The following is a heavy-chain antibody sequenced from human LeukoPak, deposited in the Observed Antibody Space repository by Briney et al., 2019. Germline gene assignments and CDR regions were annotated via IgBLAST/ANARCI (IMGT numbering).Heavy chain of an antibody. CDR1: GFTFSTYS. Sequence: GGSLRLSCAASGFTFSTYSMNWVRQAPGKGLEWVSYISISRSTIYYADSVKGRFTISRDNAKNSLYLQMNSLRAEDTAVYYCARDHYYHGSGSYFNFDYWGQGTLVTVSS. V-gene: IGHV3-48*04. D-gene: IGHD3-10*01. CDR2: ISISRSTI. J-gene: IGHJ4*02. CDR3: ARDHYYHGSGSYFNFDY.